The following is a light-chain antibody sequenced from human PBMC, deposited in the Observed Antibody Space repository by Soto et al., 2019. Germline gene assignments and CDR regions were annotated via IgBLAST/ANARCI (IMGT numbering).Light chain of an antibody. CDR3: QQSYTGRT. V-gene: IGKV1-39*01. CDR1: QNINNY. CDR2: AAS. J-gene: IGKJ1*01. Sequence: DIQMTQSPSSLSASVGDRVTITCRASQNINNYLNWYQQKPGKAPNLLIYAASSLQSGVPSRFSGSRSGTDFTLTISSLQTEDSATYYCQQSYTGRTFGQGTKVEVK.